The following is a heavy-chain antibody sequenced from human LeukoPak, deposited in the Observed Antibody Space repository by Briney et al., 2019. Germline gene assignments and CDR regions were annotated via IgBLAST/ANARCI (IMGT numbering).Heavy chain of an antibody. Sequence: SETLSLTCTVSGGSISSSGYYWGWVRQPPGKGLEWIGIIYYSGSTYYNPSLKSRVTISVDTSKNQFSLKLSSVTAADTAVYYCARSPLYPYSSGLADYWGQGTLVTVSS. J-gene: IGHJ4*02. V-gene: IGHV4-39*01. CDR1: GGSISSSGYY. CDR2: IYYSGST. CDR3: ARSPLYPYSSGLADY. D-gene: IGHD6-19*01.